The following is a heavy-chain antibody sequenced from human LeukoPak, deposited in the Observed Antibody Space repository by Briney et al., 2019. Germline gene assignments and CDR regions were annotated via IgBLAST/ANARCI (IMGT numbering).Heavy chain of an antibody. CDR2: IYYSGST. CDR1: GGSISSSSYY. J-gene: IGHJ6*03. D-gene: IGHD4-23*01. V-gene: IGHV4-39*01. Sequence: SETLSLTCTVSGGSISSSSYYWGWIRQPPGKGLEWIGSIYYSGSTFYNPSLKSRVTISVDTSKNQFSLKLSSVTATDTAVYYCAKTQTRLVWGKGTAVTVSS. CDR3: AKTQTRLV.